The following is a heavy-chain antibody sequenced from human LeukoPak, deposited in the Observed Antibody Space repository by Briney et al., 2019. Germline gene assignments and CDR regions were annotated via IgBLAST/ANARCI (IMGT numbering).Heavy chain of an antibody. D-gene: IGHD6-19*01. CDR1: GYTFTSYG. CDR3: AREQYSSGWYWFDP. Sequence: ASVKVSCKASGYTFTSYGISWVRQAPGQGLEWMGWISAYNGNTNYAQKLQGRVTMTTDTSTSTAYMELRSLRSGDTAVYYCAREQYSSGWYWFDPWGQGTLVTVSS. CDR2: ISAYNGNT. V-gene: IGHV1-18*01. J-gene: IGHJ5*02.